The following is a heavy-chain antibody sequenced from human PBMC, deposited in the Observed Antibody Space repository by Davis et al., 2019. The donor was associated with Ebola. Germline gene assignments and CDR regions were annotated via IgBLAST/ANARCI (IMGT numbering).Heavy chain of an antibody. D-gene: IGHD3-10*01. J-gene: IGHJ4*02. V-gene: IGHV3-23*01. CDR2: IGSGGDI. Sequence: ETLSLTCAVYGGSFSGYYWSWIRQPPGKGLEWVSAIGSGGDIYYADAVKGRFTISRDNSKNTLFLQMNSLRAEDTAIYYCANHHGSGPGGRFLDHWGQGVLVTVSS. CDR1: GGSFSGYY. CDR3: ANHHGSGPGGRFLDH.